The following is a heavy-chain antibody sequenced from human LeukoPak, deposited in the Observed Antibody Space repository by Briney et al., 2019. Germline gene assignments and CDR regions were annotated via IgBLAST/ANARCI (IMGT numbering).Heavy chain of an antibody. D-gene: IGHD2-8*01. CDR3: ARVYCPNGVCYNSRGWFDP. CDR2: IFYSGST. V-gene: IGHV4-59*01. CDR1: GGSISSYY. Sequence: SETLSLTCTVSGGSISSYYWSWIRQPPGKGLEWIGYIFYSGSTNYNPSLKSRVTISVDTSKNQFSLKLSSVTAADTAVYYCARVYCPNGVCYNSRGWFDPWGQGTLVTVSS. J-gene: IGHJ5*02.